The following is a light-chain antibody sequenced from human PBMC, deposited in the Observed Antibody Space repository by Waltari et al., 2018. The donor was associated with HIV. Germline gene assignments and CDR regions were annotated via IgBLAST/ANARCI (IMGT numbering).Light chain of an antibody. J-gene: IGLJ2*01. CDR1: STDSRFYQY. CDR3: ASNRLDYTLI. Sequence: QSALTQPASVSGFLGQSINISCTGISTDSRFYQYVSWYQQYPGKIPRLIIFDINNRPSGASDHCSGSRSGNSASLTFSGLQSGDEAHYYCASNRLDYTLIFGGGTRLTVL. V-gene: IGLV2-14*03. CDR2: DIN.